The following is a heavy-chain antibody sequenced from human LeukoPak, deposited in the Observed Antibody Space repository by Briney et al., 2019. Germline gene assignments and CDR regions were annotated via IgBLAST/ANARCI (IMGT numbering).Heavy chain of an antibody. CDR1: GYSFTSYW. CDR3: ARAPLCSGGSCYSEYYFDY. V-gene: IGHV5-51*01. D-gene: IGHD2-15*01. Sequence: GESLQISCKGSGYSFTSYWIGWVRQMPGKGLEWMGIIYPGDSDTRYSPSFQGQVTISADKSISTAYLQWSSLKASDTAMYYCARAPLCSGGSCYSEYYFDYWGQGTLVTVSS. J-gene: IGHJ4*02. CDR2: IYPGDSDT.